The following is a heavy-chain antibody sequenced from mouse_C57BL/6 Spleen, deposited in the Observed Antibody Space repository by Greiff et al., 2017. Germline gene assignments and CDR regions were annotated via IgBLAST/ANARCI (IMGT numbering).Heavy chain of an antibody. D-gene: IGHD1-1*01. CDR2: IHPNSGST. J-gene: IGHJ2*01. V-gene: IGHV1-64*01. Sequence: QFQLQQPGAELVKPGASVKLSCKASGYTFTSYWMHWVKQRPGQGLEWIGMIHPNSGSTNYNEKFKSKATLTVDKSSSTAYMQLSSLTSEDSAVYYCARGFLTTVVAPYGYWGQGTTLTVSS. CDR1: GYTFTSYW. CDR3: ARGFLTTVVAPYGY.